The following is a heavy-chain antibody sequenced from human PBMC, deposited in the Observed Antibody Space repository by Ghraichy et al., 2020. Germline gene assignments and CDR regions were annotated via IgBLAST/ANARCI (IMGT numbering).Heavy chain of an antibody. CDR3: ARDSEALRYCSSTSCVDYYYGMDV. CDR1: GFTFDDYG. CDR2: INWNGGST. V-gene: IGHV3-20*01. Sequence: GGSLRLSCAASGFTFDDYGMSWVRQAPGKGLEWVSGINWNGGSTGYADSVKGRFTISRDNAKNSLYLQMNSLRAEDTALYHCARDSEALRYCSSTSCVDYYYGMDVWGQGTTVTVSS. D-gene: IGHD2-2*01. J-gene: IGHJ6*02.